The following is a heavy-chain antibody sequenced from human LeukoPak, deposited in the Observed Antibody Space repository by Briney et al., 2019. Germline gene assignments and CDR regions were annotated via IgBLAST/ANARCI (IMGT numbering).Heavy chain of an antibody. CDR3: ARDAYGGNSWGWFDP. J-gene: IGHJ5*02. CDR1: DGSISGYY. Sequence: SETLSLTCTVTDGSISGYYWNWIRQSPGKGLEWIGYIYFTGFTHYNPSLKSRVTMSVDMSKNQFSLNLNSVTAADTAVYYCARDAYGGNSWGWFDPWGQGTLVTVSA. D-gene: IGHD4-23*01. V-gene: IGHV4-59*01. CDR2: IYFTGFT.